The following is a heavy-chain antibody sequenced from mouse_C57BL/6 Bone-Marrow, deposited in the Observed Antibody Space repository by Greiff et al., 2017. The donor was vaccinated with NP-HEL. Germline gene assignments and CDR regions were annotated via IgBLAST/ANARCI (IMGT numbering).Heavy chain of an antibody. D-gene: IGHD3-2*02. V-gene: IGHV5-12*01. J-gene: IGHJ4*01. CDR1: GFTFSDYY. CDR3: ARQGAQATWGGSMDY. Sequence: EVKLVESGGGLVQPGGSLKLSCAASGFTFSDYYMSWVRQTPEKRLEWVAYISNGGGSTYYPDTVKGRFPLSRDNAKNTLYLQMSRLKSEDTAMYYCARQGAQATWGGSMDYWGQGTSVTVSS. CDR2: ISNGGGST.